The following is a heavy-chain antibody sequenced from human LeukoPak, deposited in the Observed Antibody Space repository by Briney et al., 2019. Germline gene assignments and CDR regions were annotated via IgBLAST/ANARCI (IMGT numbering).Heavy chain of an antibody. D-gene: IGHD3-10*01. Sequence: SETLSLTCTVSGGSISSYYWSWIRQPPGKGLEWIGYIYYSGSTNYNPSLKSRVTISVDTSKNQFSLKLSSVTAADTAVYYCARVSGSTKFDPWGQGTLVTVSS. CDR2: IYYSGST. CDR1: GGSISSYY. CDR3: ARVSGSTKFDP. J-gene: IGHJ5*02. V-gene: IGHV4-59*01.